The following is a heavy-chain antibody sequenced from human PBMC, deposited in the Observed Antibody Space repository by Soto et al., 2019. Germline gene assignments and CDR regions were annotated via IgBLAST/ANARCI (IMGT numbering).Heavy chain of an antibody. CDR2: IFSGGIT. D-gene: IGHD2-15*01. J-gene: IGHJ4*02. CDR3: HGYGY. Sequence: EVQVVETGGGLIQPGGSLRLSCAVSGFSVTSNYMSWVRQAPGKGLDWVSVIFSGGITHYADSVRGRFTISRDTSKNTLDLQMSSLRVEDTAVYYCHGYGYWGQGTLVTVSS. V-gene: IGHV3-53*02. CDR1: GFSVTSNY.